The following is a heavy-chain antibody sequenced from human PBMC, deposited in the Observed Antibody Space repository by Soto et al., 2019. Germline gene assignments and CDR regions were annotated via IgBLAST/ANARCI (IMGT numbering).Heavy chain of an antibody. CDR1: GGSISSGGYY. CDR3: ARTGLGSVGFWFDP. J-gene: IGHJ5*02. D-gene: IGHD3-10*01. V-gene: IGHV4-31*03. CDR2: IYYSGST. Sequence: QVQLQESGPGLVKPSQTLSLTCTVSGGSISSGGYYWSWIRQHPGKGLEWIGYIYYSGSTYYNPSRKSRVTIAVDTSKNQFSLKLSSVTAADTAVYYCARTGLGSVGFWFDPWGQGTLVTVSS.